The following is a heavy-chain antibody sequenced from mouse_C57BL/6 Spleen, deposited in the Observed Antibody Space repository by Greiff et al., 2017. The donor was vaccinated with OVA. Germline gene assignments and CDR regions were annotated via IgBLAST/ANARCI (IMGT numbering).Heavy chain of an antibody. CDR1: GYTFTDYY. J-gene: IGHJ2*01. Sequence: EVQLQQSGPELVKPGASVKISCKASGYTFTDYYMNWVKQSHGKSLEWIGDINPNNGGTSYNQKFKGKATLTVDKSSSTAYMELRSLTSEDSAVYYCARYGYDGRVDYWGQGTTLTVSS. V-gene: IGHV1-26*01. D-gene: IGHD2-2*01. CDR2: INPNNGGT. CDR3: ARYGYDGRVDY.